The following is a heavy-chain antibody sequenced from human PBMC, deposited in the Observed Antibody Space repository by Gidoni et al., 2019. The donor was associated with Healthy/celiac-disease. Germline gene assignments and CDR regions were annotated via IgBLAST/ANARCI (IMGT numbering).Heavy chain of an antibody. D-gene: IGHD6-19*01. CDR3: ARDRGSIAVAGTNHWFDP. J-gene: IGHJ5*02. CDR1: GFTLSSYA. CDR2: ISYDGSNK. Sequence: QVQLVESGGGVVQPGRSLRLSCAASGFTLSSYAMHWVRQAPGKGLEWFAVISYDGSNKYYADSVKVRFTISRDNSKNTLYLQMNSLRAEDTAVYYCARDRGSIAVAGTNHWFDPWGQGTLVTVSS. V-gene: IGHV3-30-3*01.